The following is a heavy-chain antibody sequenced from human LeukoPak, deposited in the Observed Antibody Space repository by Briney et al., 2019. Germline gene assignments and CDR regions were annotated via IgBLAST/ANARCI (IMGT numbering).Heavy chain of an antibody. CDR3: TRVGYIDEGIDY. CDR1: GFPFSSYW. D-gene: IGHD5-24*01. V-gene: IGHV3-7*04. CDR2: IKQDGSKK. J-gene: IGHJ4*02. Sequence: PGGSLRLSCVASGFPFSSYWMTWARQAPGEGLEWVANIKQDGSKKSYVDSVKGRFTISRDNAKNSLYLQMNSLRAEDTAIYYCTRVGYIDEGIDYWGQGTLVTVSS.